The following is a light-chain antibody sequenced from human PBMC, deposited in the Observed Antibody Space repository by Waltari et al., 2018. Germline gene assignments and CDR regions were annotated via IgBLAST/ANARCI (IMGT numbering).Light chain of an antibody. CDR2: HDV. Sequence: SYEVTQPPSVSVSPGQTASITRSGDELDNMYVWWYQQKPGQSPVLIIYHDVKRPSGIPERFSGSSSGKTATLTIGGTQAMDEADYYCQAWDGTTVIFGGGTKLTVL. J-gene: IGLJ2*01. CDR3: QAWDGTTVI. CDR1: ELDNMY. V-gene: IGLV3-1*01.